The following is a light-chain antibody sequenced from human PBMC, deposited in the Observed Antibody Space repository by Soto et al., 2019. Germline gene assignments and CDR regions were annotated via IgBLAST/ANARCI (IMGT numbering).Light chain of an antibody. Sequence: QSVLTQPPSASGTPGQRVSISCSGSTSNIGRNPVSWYQQLPGTAPKLLIYNYNQRPSGVPDRFSGSKSGTSASLAISGLRSEDDADYYCASWDDSLNAVLFGGGTKVTVL. V-gene: IGLV1-44*01. CDR3: ASWDDSLNAVL. CDR2: NYN. J-gene: IGLJ2*01. CDR1: TSNIGRNP.